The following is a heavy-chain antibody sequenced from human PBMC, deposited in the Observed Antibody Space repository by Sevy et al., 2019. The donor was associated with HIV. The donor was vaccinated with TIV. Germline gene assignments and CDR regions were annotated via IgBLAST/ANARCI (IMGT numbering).Heavy chain of an antibody. CDR1: GYTFTGYY. Sequence: ASVKVSCKASGYTFTGYYMHWVRQAPGQGLEWMGWINPNSGGTNYAQKFQGRVTMTRDTSISTAYMELSRLGSDDTAVYYCARESSFSSGWEYLDVWGQGTTVTVSS. CDR3: ARESSFSSGWEYLDV. CDR2: INPNSGGT. D-gene: IGHD6-19*01. V-gene: IGHV1-2*02. J-gene: IGHJ6*02.